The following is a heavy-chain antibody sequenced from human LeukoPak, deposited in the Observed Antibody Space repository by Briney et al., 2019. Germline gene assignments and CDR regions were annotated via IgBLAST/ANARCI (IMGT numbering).Heavy chain of an antibody. CDR1: GXSLSDYY. CDR3: AREFSFRGDSTLTTLRYFDY. J-gene: IGHJ4*02. CDR2: ISGSSTYT. Sequence: GGSLRLSCAASGXSLSDYYMTWIRQAAGKGLEWVSYISGSSTYTNYADSVKGRFTISRDKAKNSLYLQMDSLRAEDTAVYFCAREFSFRGDSTLTTLRYFDYWGQGTLVTVSS. V-gene: IGHV3-11*05. D-gene: IGHD4-17*01.